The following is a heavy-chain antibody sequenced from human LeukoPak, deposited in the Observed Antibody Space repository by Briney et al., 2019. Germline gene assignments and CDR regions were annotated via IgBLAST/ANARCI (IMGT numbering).Heavy chain of an antibody. J-gene: IGHJ4*02. V-gene: IGHV1-69*13. CDR2: IIPIFGTA. Sequence: SVKVSCKASGYSFTSYGFSWVRQAPGQGLEWMGGIIPIFGTANYAQKFQGRVTITADESTSTAYMELSSLRSEDTAVYYCARAGGGYYDSSGYYRDFDYWGQGTLVTVSS. CDR1: GYSFTSYG. D-gene: IGHD3-22*01. CDR3: ARAGGGYYDSSGYYRDFDY.